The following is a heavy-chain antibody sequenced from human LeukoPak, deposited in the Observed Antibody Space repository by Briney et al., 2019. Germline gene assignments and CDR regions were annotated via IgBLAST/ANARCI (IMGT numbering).Heavy chain of an antibody. CDR2: ISGSGGST. Sequence: GGSLRLSCAASGFTFSSYAMSWVRQAPGKGLEWVSAISGSGGSTYYADSVKGRFTISRDNSKNTLYLQMNSLRAEDTAVYYCARVSMWNALKGMDVWGQGTTVTVSS. D-gene: IGHD1-1*01. CDR3: ARVSMWNALKGMDV. CDR1: GFTFSSYA. J-gene: IGHJ6*02. V-gene: IGHV3-23*01.